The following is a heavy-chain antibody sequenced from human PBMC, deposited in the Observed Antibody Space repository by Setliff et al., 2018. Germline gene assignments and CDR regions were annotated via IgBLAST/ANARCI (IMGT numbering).Heavy chain of an antibody. CDR3: ARGGTFRYFDF. V-gene: IGHV4-59*01. D-gene: IGHD5-12*01. J-gene: IGHJ4*02. Sequence: SETLSLTCTVSGGPISSYFWSWIRQPPGKGLEWIGYISHLGITSYNPSLRSRLTISVDTSKNQFSLKLRSVTAADTAVYYCARGGTFRYFDFWGQGAPVTVSS. CDR1: GGPISSYF. CDR2: ISHLGIT.